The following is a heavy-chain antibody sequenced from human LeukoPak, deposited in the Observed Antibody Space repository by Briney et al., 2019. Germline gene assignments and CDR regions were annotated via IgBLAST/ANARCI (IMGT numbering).Heavy chain of an antibody. V-gene: IGHV3-23*01. CDR2: ISGSGGST. J-gene: IGHJ4*02. CDR3: VRQLAELECDY. CDR1: GFTFSSYA. D-gene: IGHD6-6*01. Sequence: GGSLRLSCAASGFTFSSYAMSWVRQAPGKGLEWVSAISGSGGSTYYADSVKGRFTISRDNSKNTLYLQMNSLRAEDTAVYYCVRQLAELECDYWGQGTLVTISS.